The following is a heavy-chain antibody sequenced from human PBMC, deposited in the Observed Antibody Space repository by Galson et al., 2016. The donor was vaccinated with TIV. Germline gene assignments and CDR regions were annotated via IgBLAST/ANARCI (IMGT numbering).Heavy chain of an antibody. J-gene: IGHJ5*02. V-gene: IGHV1-69*13. CDR1: GGIFRNFA. D-gene: IGHD5-24*01. CDR2: ILPIFGTT. CDR3: AISSRRDRYGHTNWFDP. Sequence: SVKVSCKASGGIFRNFAITWVRQAPGQGLEWMGVILPIFGTTNYARKFQGRVTITADESMSTAYMELSSLTSDETAVYYCAISSRRDRYGHTNWFDPWGQGTLITVSS.